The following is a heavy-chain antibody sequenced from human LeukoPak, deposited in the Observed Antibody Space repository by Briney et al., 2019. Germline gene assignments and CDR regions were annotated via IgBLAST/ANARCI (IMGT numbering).Heavy chain of an antibody. CDR3: ARALAVAGRFYFDY. CDR1: GAPMSGSHW. CDR2: IYYSGST. Sequence: PSETLSLTCAVSGAPMSGSHWWSWIRQPPGKGLEWIGYIYYSGSTNYNPSLKSRVTISVDTSKNQFSLKLSSVTAADTAVYYCARALAVAGRFYFDYWGQGTLVTVSS. D-gene: IGHD6-19*01. V-gene: IGHV4-59*11. J-gene: IGHJ4*02.